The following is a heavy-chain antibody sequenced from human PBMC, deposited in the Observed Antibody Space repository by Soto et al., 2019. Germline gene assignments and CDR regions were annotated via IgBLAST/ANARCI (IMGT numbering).Heavy chain of an antibody. CDR2: IDPSDSYT. CDR3: AGHIVGATYDYYSYRMDV. Sequence: GESLKISCKGSGYSFTSYWISWVRQMPGKGLEWMGRIDPSDSYTNYSPSFQGHVTISADKSISTAYLQWSSLKASDTAMYYCAGHIVGATYDYYSYRMDVWGQGATVTVSS. D-gene: IGHD1-26*01. J-gene: IGHJ6*02. V-gene: IGHV5-10-1*01. CDR1: GYSFTSYW.